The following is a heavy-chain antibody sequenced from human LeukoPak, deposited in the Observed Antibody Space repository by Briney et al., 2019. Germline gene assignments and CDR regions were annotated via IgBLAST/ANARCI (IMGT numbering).Heavy chain of an antibody. CDR2: IYYSGST. CDR1: GGSISSGSYY. V-gene: IGHV4-39*07. J-gene: IGHJ4*02. CDR3: AREGWELPYDFDY. D-gene: IGHD1-26*01. Sequence: SETLSLTCTVSGGSISSGSYYWGWIRQPPGKGLEWIGSIYYSGSTYYNPSLKSRVTISVDTSKNQFSLKLSSVTAADTAVYYCAREGWELPYDFDYWGQGTLVTVSS.